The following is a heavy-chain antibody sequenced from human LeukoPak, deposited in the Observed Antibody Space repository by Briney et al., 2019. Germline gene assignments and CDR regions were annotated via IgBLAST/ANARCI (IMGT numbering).Heavy chain of an antibody. CDR3: ARGTFVTSVGTPGDY. Sequence: GGSLRLSCAASGFTFSSYGMHWVRQAPGKGLEWVAVISYDGSNKYYADSVKGRFTISRDNSKNTLYLQMNSLRAEDTAVYYCARGTFVTSVGTPGDYWGQGTLVTVSS. V-gene: IGHV3-30*03. D-gene: IGHD2/OR15-2a*01. CDR1: GFTFSSYG. J-gene: IGHJ4*02. CDR2: ISYDGSNK.